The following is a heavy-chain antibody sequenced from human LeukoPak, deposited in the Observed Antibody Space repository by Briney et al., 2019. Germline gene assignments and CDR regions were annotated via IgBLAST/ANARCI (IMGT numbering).Heavy chain of an antibody. D-gene: IGHD1-26*01. V-gene: IGHV4-30-4*08. J-gene: IGHJ3*02. CDR3: ARAFLTVGDALDI. CDR1: GGSISSGGYY. CDR2: IYYRGTT. Sequence: PSETLSLTCTVSGGSISSGGYYWSWIRQHPGKGLEWIGYIYYRGTTYYSPSLKSRVTISVDTSKNQFSLKLSSVTAADTAVYYCARAFLTVGDALDIWGQGTMVTVSS.